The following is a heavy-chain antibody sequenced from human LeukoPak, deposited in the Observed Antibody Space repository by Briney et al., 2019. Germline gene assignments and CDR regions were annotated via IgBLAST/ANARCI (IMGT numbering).Heavy chain of an antibody. CDR1: GYTFTGYY. Sequence: ASVKVSCKASGYTFTGYYMHWVRQAPGQGLEWMGWINPNSGGTNYAQKFQGRVTMTRDTSISTAYMELSRLRSDDTAVYYCARPYGDYDDNWFDPWGQGTLVTVSS. V-gene: IGHV1-2*02. J-gene: IGHJ5*02. CDR2: INPNSGGT. D-gene: IGHD4-17*01. CDR3: ARPYGDYDDNWFDP.